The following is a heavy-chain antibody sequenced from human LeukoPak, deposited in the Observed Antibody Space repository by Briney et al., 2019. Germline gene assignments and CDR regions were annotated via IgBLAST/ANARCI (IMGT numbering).Heavy chain of an antibody. CDR3: ARLKLGPPRYGSGSYYKNNWFDP. J-gene: IGHJ5*02. V-gene: IGHV4-34*01. Sequence: SETLSLTCAVYGGSFSGYYWSWIRQPPGKGLEWIGEINHSGSTNYNPSLKSRVTISVDTSKNQFSLKLSSVTAADTAVYYCARLKLGPPRYGSGSYYKNNWFDPWGQGTLVTVSS. D-gene: IGHD3-10*01. CDR2: INHSGST. CDR1: GGSFSGYY.